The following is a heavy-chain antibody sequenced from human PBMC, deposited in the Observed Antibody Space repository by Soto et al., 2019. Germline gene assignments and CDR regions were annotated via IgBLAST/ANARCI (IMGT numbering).Heavy chain of an antibody. CDR2: ISYDGSNK. J-gene: IGHJ4*02. V-gene: IGHV3-30-3*01. Sequence: PGGSLRLSCAASGFTFSSYAMHWVRQAPGKGLEWVAVISYDGSNKYYADSVKGRFTISRDNSKNTLYLQMNSLRAEDTAVYYCAREDDYSKSDYWGQGTLVTVSS. CDR1: GFTFSSYA. D-gene: IGHD4-4*01. CDR3: AREDDYSKSDY.